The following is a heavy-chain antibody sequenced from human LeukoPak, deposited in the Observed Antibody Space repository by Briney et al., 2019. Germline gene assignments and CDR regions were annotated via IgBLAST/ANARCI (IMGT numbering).Heavy chain of an antibody. CDR3: ARTPLYCSGGSRYSGFDY. D-gene: IGHD2-15*01. CDR2: INPNSGGT. CDR1: GYTFTGYY. J-gene: IGHJ4*02. V-gene: IGHV1-2*02. Sequence: GASVKVSCKASGYTFTGYYMHWVRQAPGQGLEWMGWINPNSGGTNYAQKFQGRVTMTRDTSISTAYMELSSLRSEDTAVYYCARTPLYCSGGSRYSGFDYWGQGTLVTVSS.